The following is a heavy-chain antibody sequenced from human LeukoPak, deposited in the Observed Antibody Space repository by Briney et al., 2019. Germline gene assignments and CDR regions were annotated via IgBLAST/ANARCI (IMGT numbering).Heavy chain of an antibody. Sequence: ASVKVSCKASGYTFSNYGISWVRQAPGLGLEWMGWTSYNGNTNYAQKFQDRVTMTTDTSTTTAYMELRSLESDDTAVYYCARHSGSGRQALGYWGQGTLVTVSS. V-gene: IGHV1-18*04. CDR3: ARHSGSGRQALGY. CDR2: TSYNGNT. CDR1: GYTFSNYG. D-gene: IGHD5-12*01. J-gene: IGHJ4*02.